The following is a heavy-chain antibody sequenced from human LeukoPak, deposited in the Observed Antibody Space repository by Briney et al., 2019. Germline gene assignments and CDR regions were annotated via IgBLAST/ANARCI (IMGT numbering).Heavy chain of an antibody. V-gene: IGHV1-24*01. CDR2: FDPEDGET. J-gene: IGHJ4*02. CDR1: GYTLTELS. D-gene: IGHD1-26*01. Sequence: ASVKVSCKVSGYTLTELSMHWVRQAPGKGLEWMGGFDPEDGETIYAQKFQGRVTMTEDTSTDTAYMELSSLRSEDTAVYYCATPPDRIVGATAPFDYWGQGTLVTVSS. CDR3: ATPPDRIVGATAPFDY.